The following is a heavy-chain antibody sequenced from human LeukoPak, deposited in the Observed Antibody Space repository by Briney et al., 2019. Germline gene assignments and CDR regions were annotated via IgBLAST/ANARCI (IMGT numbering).Heavy chain of an antibody. CDR3: ARDDCGDTSYPGGY. J-gene: IGHJ4*02. CDR1: GYTFTKYV. V-gene: IGHV1-3*01. D-gene: IGHD2-21*01. CDR2: FNAGNGDT. Sequence: ASVKVSCKASGYTFTKYVVHWVRQAPGQGPEWMGWFNAGNGDTKYSQNFQDRVTITRDTSANTAYMELSSLTSEDTALYYCARDDCGDTSYPGGYWGQGTLVTVSS.